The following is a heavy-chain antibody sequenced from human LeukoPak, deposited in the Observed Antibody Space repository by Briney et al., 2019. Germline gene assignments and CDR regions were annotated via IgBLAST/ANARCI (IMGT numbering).Heavy chain of an antibody. D-gene: IGHD3-22*01. V-gene: IGHV4-59*01. Sequence: PSETLSLTCTVSGGSISSYYWSWIRQPPGKGLEWIGYIYYSGSTNYNPSLKSQVTISVDTSKNQFSLKLSSVTAADTAVYYYARVAYKWIIGDSSGYFDYWGQGTLVTVSS. J-gene: IGHJ4*02. CDR2: IYYSGST. CDR3: ARVAYKWIIGDSSGYFDY. CDR1: GGSISSYY.